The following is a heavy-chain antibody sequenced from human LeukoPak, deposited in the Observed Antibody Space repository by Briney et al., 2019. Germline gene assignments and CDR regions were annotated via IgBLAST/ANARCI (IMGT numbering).Heavy chain of an antibody. D-gene: IGHD3-10*02. Sequence: GSLRLSCAASGFTFSSYSMNWVRQAPGKGLEWVSSISGSSRYMYYADSAKGRFTISRDNAKNSLYLQMNSLRAEDTAVYYCAELGITMIGGVWGKGTTVTISS. CDR2: ISGSSRYM. CDR3: AELGITMIGGV. J-gene: IGHJ6*04. V-gene: IGHV3-21*01. CDR1: GFTFSSYS.